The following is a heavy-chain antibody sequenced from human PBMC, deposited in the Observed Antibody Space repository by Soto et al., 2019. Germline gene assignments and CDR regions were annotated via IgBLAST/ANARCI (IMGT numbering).Heavy chain of an antibody. CDR1: GYTFTSYA. CDR3: ARDRMVRGVTTYYFDY. J-gene: IGHJ4*02. V-gene: IGHV1-3*05. CDR2: INAGNGNT. Sequence: QVQLVQSGAEEKKPGASVKVSCKASGYTFTSYAMHWVRQAPGQRLEWMGWINAGNGNTKYSQKFQGRVTITRDTSASTAYMELSSLRSEDTAVYDCARDRMVRGVTTYYFDYWGQGTLVTVSS. D-gene: IGHD3-10*01.